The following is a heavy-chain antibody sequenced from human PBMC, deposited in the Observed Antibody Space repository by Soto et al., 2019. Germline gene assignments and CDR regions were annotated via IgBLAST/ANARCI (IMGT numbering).Heavy chain of an antibody. CDR1: GFTFSSYA. J-gene: IGHJ6*02. CDR2: ISSNGGST. D-gene: IGHD4-4*01. CDR3: ARDRYSNYYYYGMDV. Sequence: GGSLRLSCAASGFTFSSYAMHWVRQAPGKGLEYVSAISSNGGSTYYADSVKGRFTISRDNSKNTLYLQMSSLRAEDTAVYYCARDRYSNYYYYGMDVWGQGTTVTV. V-gene: IGHV3-64D*06.